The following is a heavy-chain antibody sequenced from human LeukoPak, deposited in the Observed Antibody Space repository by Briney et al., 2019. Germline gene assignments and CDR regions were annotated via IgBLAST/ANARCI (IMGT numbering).Heavy chain of an antibody. J-gene: IGHJ4*02. CDR1: GYTFMSYG. D-gene: IGHD3-16*01. CDR2: ITTHNDNT. CDR3: AKDPLGYVWGGY. V-gene: IGHV1-18*01. Sequence: ASVKVSCKASGYTFMSYGISWVRQAPGQGLEWMGWITTHNDNTNYAQKVQGRVTMATDSSTSTAYMELRSLRSDDTAVYYCAKDPLGYVWGGYWGQGTLVTVSS.